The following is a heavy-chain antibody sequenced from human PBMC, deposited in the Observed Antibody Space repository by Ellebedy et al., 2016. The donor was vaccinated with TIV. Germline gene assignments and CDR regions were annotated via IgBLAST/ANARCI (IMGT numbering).Heavy chain of an antibody. J-gene: IGHJ6*02. CDR1: GYTFTSYG. D-gene: IGHD3-10*01. V-gene: IGHV1-18*01. CDR2: ISTYNGNT. CDR3: ARAQITMVRGIKGYYYYGMDV. Sequence: AASVKVSCKASGYTFTSYGISWMRQAPGQGLEWMGWISTYNGNTNYAQKLQGRVTMTTDTSTSTAYMELRSLRSDDTAVYYCARAQITMVRGIKGYYYYGMDVWGPGTTVTVSS.